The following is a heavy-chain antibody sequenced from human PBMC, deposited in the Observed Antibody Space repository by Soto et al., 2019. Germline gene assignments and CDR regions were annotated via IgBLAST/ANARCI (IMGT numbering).Heavy chain of an antibody. CDR3: AITYCRDNSCPRDFDF. V-gene: IGHV1-69*02. D-gene: IGHD2-21*01. CDR2: FIPILDMA. J-gene: IGHJ4*02. CDR1: GGTFNTYT. Sequence: QVQVVQSGAEVKKPESSVKVSCKPSGGTFNTYTVNWVRLAPGNGLEWMGRFIPILDMANYAQKFQDRVTITADRSTFTAYMELHSLTSDDTAVYYCAITYCRDNSCPRDFDFWGPGTRVTVSS.